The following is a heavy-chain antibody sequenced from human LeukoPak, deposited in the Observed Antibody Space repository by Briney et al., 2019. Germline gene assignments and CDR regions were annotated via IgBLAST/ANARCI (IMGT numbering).Heavy chain of an antibody. CDR1: GGSISSYY. D-gene: IGHD3-22*01. J-gene: IGHJ3*02. CDR3: ARADTEYYYDSSGYQGAFDI. V-gene: IGHV4-59*01. Sequence: SETLSLTCTVSGGSISSYYWSWIRQPPGKGLEWIGYIYYSGSTNYNPSLKSRVTISVDTSKNQFSLKLSSVTAADTAVYYCARADTEYYYDSSGYQGAFDIWGQGTMVTVSS. CDR2: IYYSGST.